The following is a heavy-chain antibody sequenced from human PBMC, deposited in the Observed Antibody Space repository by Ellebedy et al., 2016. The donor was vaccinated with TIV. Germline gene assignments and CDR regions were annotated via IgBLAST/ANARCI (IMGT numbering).Heavy chain of an antibody. J-gene: IGHJ4*02. CDR3: ARAFDSSGYPYYFDY. V-gene: IGHV4-59*13. CDR2: IYYSGST. CDR1: GGSISSYY. Sequence: GSLRLXCTVSGGSISSYYWSWIRQPPGKGLEWIGYIYYSGSTNYNPSLKSRVTISVDTSKNQFSLKLSSVTAADTAVYYCARAFDSSGYPYYFDYWGQGTLVTVSS. D-gene: IGHD3-22*01.